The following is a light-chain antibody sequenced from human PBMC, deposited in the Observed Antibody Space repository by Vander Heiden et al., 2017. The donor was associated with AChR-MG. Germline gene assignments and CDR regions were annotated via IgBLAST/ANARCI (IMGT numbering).Light chain of an antibody. J-gene: IGLJ2*01. CDR1: SSNSGAGND. CDR3: QSYDSSLSGSRV. CDR2: GNS. V-gene: IGLV1-40*01. Sequence: QSVLTQPPSVSGAPGQGVAISCTGTSSNSGAGNDVHWYQQRPGTASKLLISGNSHRPPGDPDRCSGSKSGTSASLAITGLQAEDEADYYCQSYDSSLSGSRVFGGGTKLTVL.